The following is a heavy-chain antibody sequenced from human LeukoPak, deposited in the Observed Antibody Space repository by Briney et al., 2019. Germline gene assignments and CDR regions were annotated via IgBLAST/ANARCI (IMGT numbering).Heavy chain of an antibody. CDR3: AKVSYDSFDS. CDR2: LYYRTGT. Sequence: SETLSLTCSVSGDSVSVNYYYWSWIRQSPGKGLEWIGYLYYRTGTNYAPSLKSRASILLDEANNQFSLRLSSVTAADTAMYYCAKVSYDSFDSWGPGMLVTVSS. V-gene: IGHV4-61*01. CDR1: GDSVSVNYYY. J-gene: IGHJ5*01. D-gene: IGHD3-3*01.